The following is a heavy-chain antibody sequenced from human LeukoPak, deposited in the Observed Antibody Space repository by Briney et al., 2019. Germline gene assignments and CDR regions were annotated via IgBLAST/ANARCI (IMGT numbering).Heavy chain of an antibody. CDR3: AKDTTLRTAYHGFFDY. J-gene: IGHJ4*02. V-gene: IGHV3-23*01. D-gene: IGHD1-26*01. CDR1: GFTFTSYA. CDR2: LTLSGTNR. Sequence: GGSLRLSCAASGFTFTSYAMSWVRQAPAKGLEWVSALTLSGTNRHYADSVKGRFTISRDVSKNTLNLEMNTLRVEDTAIYYCAKDTTLRTAYHGFFDYWGQGILVTVSS.